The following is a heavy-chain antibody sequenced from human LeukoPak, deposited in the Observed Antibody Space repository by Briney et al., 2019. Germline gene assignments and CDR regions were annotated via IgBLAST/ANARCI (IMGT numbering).Heavy chain of an antibody. D-gene: IGHD3-22*01. CDR2: ISTSGSTI. V-gene: IGHV3-48*03. CDR1: GFTFSSYA. J-gene: IGHJ4*02. Sequence: PGGSLRLSCAASGFTFSSYAMNWARQSPGNGLEWVSYISTSGSTIYYADSVKGRFTVSRDNAKNSLFLQMNSLRAEDTAVHYCARVVSENSGYQGYWGQGTLVTVSS. CDR3: ARVVSENSGYQGY.